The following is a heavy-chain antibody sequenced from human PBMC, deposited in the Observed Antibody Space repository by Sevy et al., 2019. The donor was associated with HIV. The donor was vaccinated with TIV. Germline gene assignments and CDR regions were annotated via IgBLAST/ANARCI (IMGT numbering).Heavy chain of an antibody. CDR3: ARDRPATIFGVVYAFDI. CDR2: IYTSGNT. D-gene: IGHD3-3*01. Sequence: SETLSLTCTVSGGSISNYYWNWIRQPAGKGLEWIGRIYTSGNTNYNPSLRSRVTMSVDTSKNQFSLKLSSLTAADTAMYYCARDRPATIFGVVYAFDIWGQGTMVTVSS. CDR1: GGSISNYY. V-gene: IGHV4-4*07. J-gene: IGHJ3*02.